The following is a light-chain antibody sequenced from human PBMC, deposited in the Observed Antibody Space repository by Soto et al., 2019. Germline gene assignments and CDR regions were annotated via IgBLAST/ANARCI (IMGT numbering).Light chain of an antibody. CDR3: QSYDNRSDYV. J-gene: IGLJ1*01. CDR1: TSDVGGYNY. V-gene: IGLV2-8*01. Sequence: QSALTQPPSASGSPGQSVTISCTGSTSDVGGYNYVSWYQHHPGKAPKLILFEVSSRPSGVPDRFSGSKSGNTASLTVSGLQAEDEADYYCQSYDNRSDYVFGTGTKLTVL. CDR2: EVS.